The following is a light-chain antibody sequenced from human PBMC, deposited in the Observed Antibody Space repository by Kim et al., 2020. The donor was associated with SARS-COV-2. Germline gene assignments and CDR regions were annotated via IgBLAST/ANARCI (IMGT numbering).Light chain of an antibody. CDR3: QSHDASLSGSWV. CDR2: GTT. CDR1: SSNIGAGYD. Sequence: QSVLTQPPSVSGAPGQRVTISCTGSSSNIGAGYDVHWYQQLPGTAPKLLIYGTTDRPSGVPDRFSGSKSGTSASLAITGLQAEDEADYYCQSHDASLSGSWVFGGGTQLTVL. V-gene: IGLV1-40*01. J-gene: IGLJ3*02.